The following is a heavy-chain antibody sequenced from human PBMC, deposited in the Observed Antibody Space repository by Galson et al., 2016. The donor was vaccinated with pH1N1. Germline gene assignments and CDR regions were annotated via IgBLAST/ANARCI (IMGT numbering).Heavy chain of an antibody. V-gene: IGHV3-7*03. J-gene: IGHJ2*01. Sequence: SLRLSCAASGFTFRDYLMSWARQAPGKGLEWVANIKQDGSEEYYVDSVKGRFTIARANARNYLYLQMNNLRPEDSAFYFCAKDHRSHGDTNCFYFDLWGRGTLVTVSS. CDR2: IKQDGSEE. CDR1: GFTFRDYL. CDR3: AKDHRSHGDTNCFYFDL. D-gene: IGHD4-17*01.